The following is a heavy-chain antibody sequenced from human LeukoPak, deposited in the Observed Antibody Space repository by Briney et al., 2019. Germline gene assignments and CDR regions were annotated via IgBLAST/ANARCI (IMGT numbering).Heavy chain of an antibody. CDR3: AREDGPFDY. Sequence: PGGSLRLSCAASGFTFSSYSMNWVRQAPGKGLEWVSYISSSSSTIYYADSVEGRFTISRDNAKNSLYLQMNSLRAEDTAVYYCAREDGPFDYWGQGTLVTVSS. D-gene: IGHD3/OR15-3a*01. V-gene: IGHV3-48*01. CDR1: GFTFSSYS. CDR2: ISSSSSTI. J-gene: IGHJ4*02.